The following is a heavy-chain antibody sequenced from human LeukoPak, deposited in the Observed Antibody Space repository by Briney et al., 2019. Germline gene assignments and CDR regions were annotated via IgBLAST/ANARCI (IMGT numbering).Heavy chain of an antibody. J-gene: IGHJ4*02. CDR1: GFTLSNNA. Sequence: PGGSLRLTCAASGFTLSNNAMSWVRQAPGKGLEWVSTISESDKDTYYADSVKGRLTISGDISKNTLYLQMNSLRVVDTAVYYCTKEHSSWYPIDLWGQGALVTVS. CDR2: ISESDKDT. CDR3: TKEHSSWYPIDL. D-gene: IGHD6-13*01. V-gene: IGHV3-23*01.